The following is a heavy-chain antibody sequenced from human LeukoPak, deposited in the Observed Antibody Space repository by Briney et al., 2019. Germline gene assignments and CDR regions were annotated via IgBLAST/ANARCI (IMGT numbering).Heavy chain of an antibody. CDR3: ARANSGYDYDY. D-gene: IGHD5-12*01. CDR2: ISSSSSYI. Sequence: GGSLRLSCAASGFTFSSYSVNWVRQAPGKGLEWVSSISSSSSYIYYADSVKGRFTISRDNAKNSLYLQMNSLRAEDTAVYYCARANSGYDYDYWGQGTLVTVSS. CDR1: GFTFSSYS. J-gene: IGHJ4*02. V-gene: IGHV3-21*01.